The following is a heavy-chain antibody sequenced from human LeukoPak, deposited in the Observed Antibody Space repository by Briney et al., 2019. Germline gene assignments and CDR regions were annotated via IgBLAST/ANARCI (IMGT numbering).Heavy chain of an antibody. CDR1: GFTFSSYG. D-gene: IGHD6-19*01. CDR2: IWYDGSNK. CDR3: AKDHTVDGLVFDY. V-gene: IGHV3-33*06. Sequence: PGRSLRLSCAASGFTFSSYGMHWVRQAPGKGLEWVAVIWYDGSNKYYADSVKGRFTISRDNSKNTLYLQMNSLRAEDTAVYYCAKDHTVDGLVFDYWGQGILVTVSS. J-gene: IGHJ4*02.